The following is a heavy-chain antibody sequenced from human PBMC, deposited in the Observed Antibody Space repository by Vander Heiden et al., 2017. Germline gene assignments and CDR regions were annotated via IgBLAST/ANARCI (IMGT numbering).Heavy chain of an antibody. D-gene: IGHD3-22*01. CDR1: GGSISSSSYY. CDR2: IYYSGST. Sequence: QLQLQESGPGLVKPSETLSLTCTVSGGSISSSSYYWGWIRQPPGKGLEWIGSIYYSGSTYYNPSLKSRVTISVDTSKNQFSLKLSSVTAADTAVYYCARLPPLGGYYDSSGYSNVPWGHGTLVTVSS. V-gene: IGHV4-39*01. CDR3: ARLPPLGGYYDSSGYSNVP. J-gene: IGHJ5*02.